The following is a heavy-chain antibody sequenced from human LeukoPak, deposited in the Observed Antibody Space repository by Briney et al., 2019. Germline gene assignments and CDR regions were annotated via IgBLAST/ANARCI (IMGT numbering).Heavy chain of an antibody. CDR3: AKSSYRGAIAAAGVDY. V-gene: IGHV5-51*01. J-gene: IGHJ4*02. CDR2: IFPGDSDT. D-gene: IGHD6-13*01. Sequence: GESLKISCKASEYSFTTNWIGWVRQMPGQGLEWMGIIFPGDSDTRYSPSFQGQVTISADKSISTAYLQWRSLKASDTAIYYCAKSSYRGAIAAAGVDYWGQGTLVTVSS. CDR1: EYSFTTNW.